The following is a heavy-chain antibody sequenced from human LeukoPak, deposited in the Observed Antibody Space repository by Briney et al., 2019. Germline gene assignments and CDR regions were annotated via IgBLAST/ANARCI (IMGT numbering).Heavy chain of an antibody. Sequence: SETLSLTCSVSGYSINSGYYWGWIRQPPGKGLEWFGTINHSGSTYCNPSLKSRVTISIDTSKNQFSLKLSSVTAADTAVYYCARGASSVNRVHAFDIWGQGTMVTVSS. CDR1: GYSINSGYY. J-gene: IGHJ3*02. D-gene: IGHD5/OR15-5a*01. CDR3: ARGASSVNRVHAFDI. CDR2: INHSGST. V-gene: IGHV4-38-2*01.